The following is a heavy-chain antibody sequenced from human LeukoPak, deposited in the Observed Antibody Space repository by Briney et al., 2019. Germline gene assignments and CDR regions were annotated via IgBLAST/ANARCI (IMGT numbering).Heavy chain of an antibody. V-gene: IGHV4-39*07. J-gene: IGHJ4*02. CDR2: IYYSGST. CDR3: ARDGYARFDC. Sequence: PSETLSLTCTVSGGSISSSSYYWGWIRQPPGKGLEWIGSIYYSGSTYYNPSLKSRVTISVDTSKNQFSLKLSSVTAADTAVYYCARDGYARFDCWGQGTLVTVSS. D-gene: IGHD2-2*01. CDR1: GGSISSSSYY.